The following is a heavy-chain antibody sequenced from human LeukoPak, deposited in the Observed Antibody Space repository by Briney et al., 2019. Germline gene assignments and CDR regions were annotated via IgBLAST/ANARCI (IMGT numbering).Heavy chain of an antibody. J-gene: IGHJ6*03. Sequence: ASVKVSCKASGYTFTNYYIHWVRQAPGQGLECMGVINPSGGSTSYAQQFQGRVTMTRDMSTSTVYMELSSLRSEDTAVYYCARGPFKIADYYYLDVWGKGTTVTISS. CDR3: ARGPFKIADYYYLDV. CDR2: INPSGGST. V-gene: IGHV1-46*01. D-gene: IGHD2-21*01. CDR1: GYTFTNYY.